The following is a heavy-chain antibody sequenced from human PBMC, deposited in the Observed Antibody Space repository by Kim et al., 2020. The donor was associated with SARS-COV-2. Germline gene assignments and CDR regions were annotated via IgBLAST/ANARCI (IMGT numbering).Heavy chain of an antibody. CDR2: ISANNGNT. CDR3: AREGRYYYSFDS. Sequence: ASVKVSCKTSGYTFTSYGINWVRQAPGQGLEWMGRISANNGNTNYAQKLQGRVTMTTETSTSTAYMELRSLRSDDTAVYYCAREGRYYYSFDSWGQGTLVTVSS. V-gene: IGHV1-18*01. D-gene: IGHD3-22*01. CDR1: GYTFTSYG. J-gene: IGHJ4*02.